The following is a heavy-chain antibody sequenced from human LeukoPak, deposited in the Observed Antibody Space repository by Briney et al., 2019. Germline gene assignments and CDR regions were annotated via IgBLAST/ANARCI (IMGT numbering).Heavy chain of an antibody. CDR3: ARAYYYDSSGSILFDY. V-gene: IGHV4-39*07. Sequence: PSETLSLTCTVSGGSISSSYYYWGWIRQPPGKGLEWIGSIYYSGSTYYNPSLKSRVTISVDTSKNQFSLKLSSVTAADTAVYYCARAYYYDSSGSILFDYWGQGTLVTVSS. D-gene: IGHD3-22*01. J-gene: IGHJ4*02. CDR1: GGSISSSYYY. CDR2: IYYSGST.